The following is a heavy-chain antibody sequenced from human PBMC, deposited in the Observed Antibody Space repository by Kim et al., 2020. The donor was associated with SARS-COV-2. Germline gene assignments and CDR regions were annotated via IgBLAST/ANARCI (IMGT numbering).Heavy chain of an antibody. J-gene: IGHJ4*02. CDR1: GGSISSYY. CDR3: ARHVNYRGGSGWAVFDY. Sequence: SETLSLTCTVSGGSISSYYWSWIRQPPGKGLEWIGYIYYSGSTNYNPSLKSRVTISVDTSKNQFSLKLSSVTAADTAVYYCARHVNYRGGSGWAVFDYWGQGTLVTVSS. CDR2: IYYSGST. D-gene: IGHD6-19*01. V-gene: IGHV4-59*08.